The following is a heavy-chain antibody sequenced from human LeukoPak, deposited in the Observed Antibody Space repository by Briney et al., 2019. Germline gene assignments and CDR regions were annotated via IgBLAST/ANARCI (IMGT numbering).Heavy chain of an antibody. CDR1: GFIFDNYA. Sequence: GSLRLSCAAPGFIFDNYAIHWVRQAPGKGLDWVSLISGDGGSTFYADSVRGRFTISRDNTRKSLSLQMSSLRSEDTALYYCARERETSGWYDYWGQGTLVTVSS. V-gene: IGHV3-43*02. J-gene: IGHJ4*02. CDR2: ISGDGGST. D-gene: IGHD6-19*01. CDR3: ARERETSGWYDY.